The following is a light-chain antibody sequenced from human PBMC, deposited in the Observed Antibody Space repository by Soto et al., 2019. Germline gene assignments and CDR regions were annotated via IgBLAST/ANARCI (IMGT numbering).Light chain of an antibody. CDR2: GAS. V-gene: IGKV3-20*01. CDR3: QQYGSAPTT. J-gene: IGKJ1*01. CDR1: QSVSSSY. Sequence: EIVMTQSPATLSVSPGERATLSCRASQSVSSSYLAWYQQKPGQAPRLLIYGASSRDTDIPDRFSGSGSGTDFTLTISRLEPVDSAVYYCQQYGSAPTTFGQGTKVDIK.